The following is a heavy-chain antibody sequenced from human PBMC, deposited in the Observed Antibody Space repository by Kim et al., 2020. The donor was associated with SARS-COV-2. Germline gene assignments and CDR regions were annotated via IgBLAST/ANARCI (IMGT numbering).Heavy chain of an antibody. D-gene: IGHD3-22*01. J-gene: IGHJ4*02. CDR1: GYIFTDYY. CDR2: INTDSGGT. Sequence: ASVKVSCKASGYIFTDYYIHWVRQAPGQGLEWMGWINTDSGGTKYAQKFQGRVTMTRDTSVSTAYMDLRSLTYDDTAIYYCAKYYYDSTGSPSFDYWGLGTLVTVSS. V-gene: IGHV1-2*02. CDR3: AKYYYDSTGSPSFDY.